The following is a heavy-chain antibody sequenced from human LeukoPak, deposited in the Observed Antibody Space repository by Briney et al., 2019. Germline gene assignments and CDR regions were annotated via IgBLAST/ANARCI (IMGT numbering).Heavy chain of an antibody. CDR1: GYTFTGYY. CDR3: ARGIAAAGTNFDY. V-gene: IGHV1-2*02. D-gene: IGHD6-13*01. J-gene: IGHJ4*02. Sequence: GASAKVSCKASGYTFTGYYMHWVRQAPGQGLEWMGWINPNSGGTNYAQKFQGRVTMTRDTSISTAYMELSRLRSDDTAVYYCARGIAAAGTNFDYWGQGTLVTVSS. CDR2: INPNSGGT.